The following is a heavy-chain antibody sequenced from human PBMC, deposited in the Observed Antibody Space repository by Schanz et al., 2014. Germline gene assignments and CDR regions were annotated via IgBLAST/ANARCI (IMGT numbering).Heavy chain of an antibody. V-gene: IGHV1-69*09. D-gene: IGHD3-10*01. J-gene: IGHJ4*02. CDR3: ARGRGFYDY. CDR2: IIPILGIA. CDR1: GYTFTSYD. Sequence: VQLVQSGAEVKRPGASVRVSCKASGYTFTSYDFNWVRQAPGQGLEWMGRIIPILGIANYAQNFQGRVSITADTSTNTAYMELSSLTSEDTAVHYCARGRGFYDYWGQGTLVTVSS.